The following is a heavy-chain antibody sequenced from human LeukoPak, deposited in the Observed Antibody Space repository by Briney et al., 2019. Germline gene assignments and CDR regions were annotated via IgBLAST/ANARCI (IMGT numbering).Heavy chain of an antibody. Sequence: PGGSLRLSCTASGFTLRKYIMTWARQAPGKGLEWDSSIGGGGDVTFYADSVKGRFRISRDDSKNTLYLQMNSLRVEDAGVYYCANWGGTETIGTIWYGPLDYWGQGAQVTVSS. D-gene: IGHD2-2*01. CDR2: IGGGGDVT. CDR1: GFTLRKYI. CDR3: ANWGGTETIGTIWYGPLDY. V-gene: IGHV3-23*01. J-gene: IGHJ4*02.